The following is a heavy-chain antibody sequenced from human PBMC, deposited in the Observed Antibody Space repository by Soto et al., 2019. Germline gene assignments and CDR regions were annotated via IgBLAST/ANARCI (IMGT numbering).Heavy chain of an antibody. J-gene: IGHJ6*02. CDR1: GASISSGGCC. CDR3: ARGGQVTMVQGVIVSYGLDV. CDR2: IYLDGTT. Sequence: QLQLQQSASGLVRPSQSLSLTCAVSGASISSGGCCWTRIRQTPGKGLELIVNIYLDGTTYYNPSLRSRVNISVDRSKNQFFVKLTSVTAADTAVYYCARGGQVTMVQGVIVSYGLDVWGQGTTVTVSS. V-gene: IGHV4-30-2*01. D-gene: IGHD3-10*01.